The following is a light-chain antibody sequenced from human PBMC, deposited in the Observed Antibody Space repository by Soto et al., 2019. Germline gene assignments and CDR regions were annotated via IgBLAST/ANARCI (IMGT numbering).Light chain of an antibody. Sequence: QSALTQPASVSGSPGQSITISCTGTSSDVGGYNYVSWYQHHPGKAPKLMIYEVTNRPSGVSNRFSGSKSGNTASLTISGLQAEDEADYYCSSFTGSGTLGVFGTGTKLTVL. V-gene: IGLV2-14*01. CDR3: SSFTGSGTLGV. CDR2: EVT. CDR1: SSDVGGYNY. J-gene: IGLJ1*01.